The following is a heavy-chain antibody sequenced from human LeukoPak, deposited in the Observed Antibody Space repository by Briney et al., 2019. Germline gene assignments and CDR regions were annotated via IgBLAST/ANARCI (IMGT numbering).Heavy chain of an antibody. V-gene: IGHV1-2*02. D-gene: IGHD2-15*01. CDR2: INPNSGGT. CDR3: AREEGIVVVVARSSAFDI. CDR1: GYTFTGYF. Sequence: ASVKVSCKASGYTFTGYFMHWVRQAPGQGLEWLGWINPNSGGTNYAQKFQGRVTLTRDTSISTAYMELSRLRSDDTAVYYCAREEGIVVVVARSSAFDIWGQGTMVTVSS. J-gene: IGHJ3*02.